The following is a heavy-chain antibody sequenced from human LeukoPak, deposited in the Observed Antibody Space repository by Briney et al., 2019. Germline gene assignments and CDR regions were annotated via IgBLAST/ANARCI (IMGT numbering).Heavy chain of an antibody. Sequence: PGGSLRLSCAASGFTFSNYNMNWVRQAPGKGLEWLSYISGSNGKTYYADSVKGRFTISWDNARNSLFLQINSLRVEDTGVYYCAQDDYDNRDYYVGWGQGTLVAVSS. V-gene: IGHV3-48*01. J-gene: IGHJ4*02. CDR1: GFTFSNYN. D-gene: IGHD3-22*01. CDR3: AQDDYDNRDYYVG. CDR2: ISGSNGKT.